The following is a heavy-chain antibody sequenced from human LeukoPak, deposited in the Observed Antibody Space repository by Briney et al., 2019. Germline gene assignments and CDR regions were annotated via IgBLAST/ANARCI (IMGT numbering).Heavy chain of an antibody. Sequence: ASVKVSCKVSGYTLTVLSMHWVRQAPGKGLEWMGGFDPEDGETIYAQKFQGRVTMTEDTSTDTAYMELSSLRSEDTAVYYCATAPGYYDSSGYLYNWFGPWGQGTLVTVSS. CDR2: FDPEDGET. J-gene: IGHJ5*02. D-gene: IGHD3-22*01. CDR3: ATAPGYYDSSGYLYNWFGP. V-gene: IGHV1-24*01. CDR1: GYTLTVLS.